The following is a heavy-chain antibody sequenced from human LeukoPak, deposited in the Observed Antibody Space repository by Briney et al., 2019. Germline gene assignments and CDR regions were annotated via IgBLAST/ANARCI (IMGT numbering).Heavy chain of an antibody. D-gene: IGHD6-13*01. Sequence: GESLKISCKGSGYSFTSYWIGWVRQMPGKGLEWMGIIYPGDSDTRYSPSFQGQVTISADKSISTAYLQWSSLKASDTAMYYCARHETGRWQQLLGGDAFDIWGQGTMVTVSS. J-gene: IGHJ3*02. CDR3: ARHETGRWQQLLGGDAFDI. CDR2: IYPGDSDT. V-gene: IGHV5-51*01. CDR1: GYSFTSYW.